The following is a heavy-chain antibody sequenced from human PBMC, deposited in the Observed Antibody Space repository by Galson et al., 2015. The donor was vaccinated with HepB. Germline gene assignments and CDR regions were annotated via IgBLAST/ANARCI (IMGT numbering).Heavy chain of an antibody. D-gene: IGHD3-16*01. Sequence: SLRLSCAASGFTFSGYWMSWVRQAPGKGLEWVANIKQDGSEKYYVDSVKGRFTISRDNAKNSLYLQMNSLRAEDTAVYYCARGYDYGDYWGQGTLVTVSS. CDR3: ARGYDYGDY. CDR2: IKQDGSEK. V-gene: IGHV3-7*01. J-gene: IGHJ4*02. CDR1: GFTFSGYW.